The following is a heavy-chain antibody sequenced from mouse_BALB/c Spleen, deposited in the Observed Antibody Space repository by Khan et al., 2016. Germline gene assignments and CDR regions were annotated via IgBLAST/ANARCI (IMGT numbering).Heavy chain of an antibody. Sequence: EVQLQESGPELMKPGASVKISCKASGYSFTSYYIHWVMQSHGKSLEWIGYIDPFSGGTTYNKKFKGKATLTVDKYSNTAYLHLSNLTSEDSAVYYVTRHGYVAWFTYWGQGTLVTVSA. CDR2: IDPFSGGT. CDR1: GYSFTSYY. J-gene: IGHJ3*01. V-gene: IGHV1S135*01. D-gene: IGHD2-2*01. CDR3: TRHGYVAWFTY.